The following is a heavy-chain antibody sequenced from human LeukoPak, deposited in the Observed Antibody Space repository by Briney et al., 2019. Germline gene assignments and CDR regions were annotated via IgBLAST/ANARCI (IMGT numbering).Heavy chain of an antibody. J-gene: IGHJ3*02. V-gene: IGHV3-21*01. Sequence: NPGGSLRLSCAASRFTFSSYSMNWVRQAPGKGLEWVSSISSSGNYIYYADSVKGRFTISRDNPKNLLYLQMNSLRAEDTAVYYCARDAEYQLLYDAFDMWGQGTMVTVSS. D-gene: IGHD2-2*01. CDR1: RFTFSSYS. CDR3: ARDAEYQLLYDAFDM. CDR2: ISSSGNYI.